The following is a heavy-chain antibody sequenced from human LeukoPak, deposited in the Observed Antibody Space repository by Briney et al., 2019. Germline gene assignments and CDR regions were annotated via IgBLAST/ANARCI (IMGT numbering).Heavy chain of an antibody. J-gene: IGHJ3*02. CDR2: ISSNGGST. CDR1: GFTFSSYA. V-gene: IGHV3-64*01. D-gene: IGHD1/OR15-1a*01. CDR3: ARVATRRWIDAFDI. Sequence: GGSLRLSCAASGFTFSSYAMHWVRQAPGKGLEYVSAISSNGGSTYYANSVKGRFTISRDNSKNTLYLQMGSLRAEDMAVYYCARVATRRWIDAFDIWGQGTMVTVSS.